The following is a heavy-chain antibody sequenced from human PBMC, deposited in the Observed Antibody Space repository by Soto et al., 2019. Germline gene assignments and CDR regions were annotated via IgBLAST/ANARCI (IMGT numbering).Heavy chain of an antibody. D-gene: IGHD1-1*01. Sequence: GGSLRLSCAASGFTFSSYSMNWVRQAPGKGLEWVSSISSSSSYIYYADSVKGRFTISRDNAKNSLYLQMNSLRAEDTAVYYCARTGTTQNYYYYGMDVWGQGTTVTVSS. CDR2: ISSSSSYI. CDR3: ARTGTTQNYYYYGMDV. CDR1: GFTFSSYS. J-gene: IGHJ6*02. V-gene: IGHV3-21*01.